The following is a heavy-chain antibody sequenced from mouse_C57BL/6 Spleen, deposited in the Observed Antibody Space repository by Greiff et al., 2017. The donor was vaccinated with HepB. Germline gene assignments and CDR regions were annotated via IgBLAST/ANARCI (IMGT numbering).Heavy chain of an antibody. CDR2: IYPGNSDT. Sequence: EVQLQQSGTVLARPGASVKMSCKTSGYTFTSYWMHWVKQRPGQGLEWIGAIYPGNSDTSYNQKFKGKAKLTAVTSASTAYMELSSLTNEDSAVYYCTRSPIYYDYDGEYFDVWGTGTTVTVSS. CDR3: TRSPIYYDYDGEYFDV. CDR1: GYTFTSYW. J-gene: IGHJ1*03. V-gene: IGHV1-5*01. D-gene: IGHD2-4*01.